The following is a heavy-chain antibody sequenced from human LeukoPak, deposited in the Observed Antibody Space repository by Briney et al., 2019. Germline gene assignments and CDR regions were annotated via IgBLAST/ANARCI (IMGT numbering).Heavy chain of an antibody. CDR2: IWYDGSNK. J-gene: IGHJ4*02. V-gene: IGHV3-33*06. CDR3: AKDRGRYCSGGSCYILDY. CDR1: GFTFSSYG. D-gene: IGHD2-15*01. Sequence: GRSLRLSCAASGFTFSSYGMHWVRQAPGKGLEWVAVIWYDGSNKYYADSVKGRFTISRDSSKNTLYLQMNSLRAEDTAVYYCAKDRGRYCSGGSCYILDYWGQGTLVTVSS.